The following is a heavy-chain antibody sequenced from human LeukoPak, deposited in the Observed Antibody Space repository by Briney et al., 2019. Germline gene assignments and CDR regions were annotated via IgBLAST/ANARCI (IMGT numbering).Heavy chain of an antibody. V-gene: IGHV1-3*01. CDR2: INAGNGNT. J-gene: IGHJ6*02. D-gene: IGHD2-2*01. Sequence: ASVKVSCKASGYTFTSYAMHWVRQAPGQRLEWMGWINAGNGNTKYSQKFQGRVTITRDTSASTAYMELRGLRSDDSAVYYCARDPSGAVPATVDVWGQGTTVIVSS. CDR3: ARDPSGAVPATVDV. CDR1: GYTFTSYA.